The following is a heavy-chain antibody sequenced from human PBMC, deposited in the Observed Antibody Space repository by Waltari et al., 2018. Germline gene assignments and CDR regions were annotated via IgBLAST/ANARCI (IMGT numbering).Heavy chain of an antibody. CDR2: LSPGASDN. CDR3: ARRPSGGAKAYYFDY. V-gene: IGHV5-51*01. J-gene: IGHJ4*02. D-gene: IGHD1-26*01. Sequence: EVQLVQSGAEVKEPGESLKISCNGYGYSFVNYWIGWVRQMPGKGLEWIGVLSPGASDNRYRPSFEGQVTISVVKSISIAYLQVTSLKASDTAIYYCARRPSGGAKAYYFDYWGQGTLVSVSS. CDR1: GYSFVNYW.